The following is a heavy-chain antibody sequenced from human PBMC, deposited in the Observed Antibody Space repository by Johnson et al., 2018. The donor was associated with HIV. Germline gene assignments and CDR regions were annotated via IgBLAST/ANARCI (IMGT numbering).Heavy chain of an antibody. Sequence: QVQLVESGGGVVQPGRSLRLSCAASGFRFSTYALHWVRQTPGKGLEWVALISDDGNNKYYADSVKGRFTISRDNSKNTLYLQMNSLRVEDTAMYYCARGPILEWLSGDAFDIWGQGTMVTVSS. CDR1: GFRFSTYA. D-gene: IGHD3-3*01. V-gene: IGHV3-30-3*01. J-gene: IGHJ3*02. CDR2: ISDDGNNK. CDR3: ARGPILEWLSGDAFDI.